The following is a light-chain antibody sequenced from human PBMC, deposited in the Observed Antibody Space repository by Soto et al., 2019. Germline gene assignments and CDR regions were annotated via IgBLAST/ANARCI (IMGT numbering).Light chain of an antibody. J-gene: IGLJ1*01. V-gene: IGLV2-23*01. Sequence: QSAMTQPASGSGSPGQSSTISCTGTSSDVGSYNLVSWYQQHPGKAPKLMIYEGSKRPSGVSNRFSGSKSGNTASLTISGLQAEDEADYYCCSYAGSSTYVFGTGPNVPV. CDR3: CSYAGSSTYV. CDR2: EGS. CDR1: SSDVGSYNL.